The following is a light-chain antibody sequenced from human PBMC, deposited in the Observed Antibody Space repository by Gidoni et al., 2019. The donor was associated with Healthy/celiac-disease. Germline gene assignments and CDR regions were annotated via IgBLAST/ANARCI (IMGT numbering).Light chain of an antibody. CDR3: QQSYSTLLT. Sequence: DIQMTPSPSSLSASVGDRVTITCRASQSISSYLNWYQQKPGKAPKLLIYAASSLQSGVPSRFSGSGSGTDFTLTISSLRPEDFATYYCQQSYSTLLTFGGGTKVEIK. CDR2: AAS. J-gene: IGKJ4*01. CDR1: QSISSY. V-gene: IGKV1-39*01.